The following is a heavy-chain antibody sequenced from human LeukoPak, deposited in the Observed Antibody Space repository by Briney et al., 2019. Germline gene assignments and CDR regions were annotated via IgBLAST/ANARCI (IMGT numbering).Heavy chain of an antibody. D-gene: IGHD6-19*01. CDR3: AKVRWDNSRWYYLDS. CDR1: GFSFSDYN. Sequence: GGSLRLSCAASGFSFSDYNMHWVRQAPGKGLEWMAVISYNGINEYYADSVKGRFTISRDNSKSTLLLQMNSLRAEDTAVYYCAKVRWDNSRWYYLDSWGQGTLVTVSS. CDR2: ISYNGINE. V-gene: IGHV3-30*18. J-gene: IGHJ4*02.